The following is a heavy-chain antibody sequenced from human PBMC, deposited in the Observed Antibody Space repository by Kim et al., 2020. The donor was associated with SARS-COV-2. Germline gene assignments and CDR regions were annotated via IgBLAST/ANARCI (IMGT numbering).Heavy chain of an antibody. CDR3: AKDQVSVGATPPYYMDV. Sequence: VKGRFTISRDNSKNTLYLQMNSLRAEDTAVYYCAKDQVSVGATPPYYMDVWGKGTTVTVSS. D-gene: IGHD1-26*01. V-gene: IGHV3-23*01. J-gene: IGHJ6*03.